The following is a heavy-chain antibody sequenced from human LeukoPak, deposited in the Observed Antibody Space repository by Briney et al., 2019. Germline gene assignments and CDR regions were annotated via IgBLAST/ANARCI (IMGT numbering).Heavy chain of an antibody. CDR1: GGSISSYY. D-gene: IGHD2-2*01. J-gene: IGHJ5*02. Sequence: PSETLSLTCTVSGGSISSYYWSWIRQPPGKGLEWIGYIYYSGSTNYNPSLKSRVTISVDTPKNQFSLKLSSVTAADTAVYYCARDQYCSSTSCYAKGVFDWFDPWGQGTLVTVSS. CDR2: IYYSGST. V-gene: IGHV4-59*12. CDR3: ARDQYCSSTSCYAKGVFDWFDP.